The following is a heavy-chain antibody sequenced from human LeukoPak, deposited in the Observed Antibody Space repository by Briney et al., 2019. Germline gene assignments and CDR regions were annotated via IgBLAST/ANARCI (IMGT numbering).Heavy chain of an antibody. D-gene: IGHD6-13*01. CDR3: AKDGSSSWYANLDY. J-gene: IGHJ4*02. CDR1: GFTFSSYG. V-gene: IGHV3-30*02. Sequence: GSLRLSCAASGFTFSSYGMHWVRQAPGKGLEWVAFIRYDGSNKYYADSVKGRFTISRDNAKNSLYLQMNSLRAEDTALYYCAKDGSSSWYANLDYWGQGTLVTVSS. CDR2: IRYDGSNK.